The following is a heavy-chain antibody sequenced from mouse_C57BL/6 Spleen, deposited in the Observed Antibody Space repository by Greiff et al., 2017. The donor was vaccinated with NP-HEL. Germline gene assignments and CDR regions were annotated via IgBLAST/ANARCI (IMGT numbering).Heavy chain of an antibody. CDR1: GFTFSSYA. V-gene: IGHV5-4*01. Sequence: DVKLVESGGGLVKPGGSLKLSCAASGFTFSSYAMSWVRQTPEKRLEWVATISDGGSYTYYPDNVKGRFTISRDNAKNNLYLQMSHLKSEDTAMYYCARDGPLTTVVATPFDYWGQGTTLTVSS. D-gene: IGHD1-1*01. CDR3: ARDGPLTTVVATPFDY. J-gene: IGHJ2*01. CDR2: ISDGGSYT.